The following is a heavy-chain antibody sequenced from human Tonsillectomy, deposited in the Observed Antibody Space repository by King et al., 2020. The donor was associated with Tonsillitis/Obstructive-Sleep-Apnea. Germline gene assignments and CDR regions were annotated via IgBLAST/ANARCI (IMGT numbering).Heavy chain of an antibody. CDR3: TIVAGSYYYVSSCYSTEVGFDC. J-gene: IGHJ4*02. CDR1: GFTFSSYA. Sequence: VQLVESGGGLVQPGGSLRLSCAASGFTFSSYAMSWVRQAPGKGLEWVSAISGSGGSIYYADSVKGRFTISRDNSKSTLYLQMNSLRAEDTAVYYCTIVAGSYYYVSSCYSTEVGFDCLLQRTLVTVSS. CDR2: ISGSGGSI. D-gene: IGHD3-22*01. V-gene: IGHV3-23*04.